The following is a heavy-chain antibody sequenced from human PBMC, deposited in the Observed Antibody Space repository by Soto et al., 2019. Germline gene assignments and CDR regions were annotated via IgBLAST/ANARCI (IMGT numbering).Heavy chain of an antibody. Sequence: QVQLVQSGAEVKKPGSSVKVSCKASGGTFGSYAISWVRQAPGQGLEWMGGIIPIPGTANYAQKVQGRVTIAADESTSTADMELSSLRSEDTAVYYCARSQGSSTSLEIYYYYYYGMDVWGQVTIVTVSS. D-gene: IGHD2-2*01. CDR3: ARSQGSSTSLEIYYYYYYGMDV. CDR2: IIPIPGTA. V-gene: IGHV1-69*01. J-gene: IGHJ6*02. CDR1: GGTFGSYA.